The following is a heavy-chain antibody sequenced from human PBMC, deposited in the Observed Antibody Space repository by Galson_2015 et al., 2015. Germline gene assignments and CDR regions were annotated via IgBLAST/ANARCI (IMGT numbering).Heavy chain of an antibody. D-gene: IGHD5-24*01. CDR2: IYYSGST. Sequence: LSLTCTVSGGSISSGGYYWSWIRQHPGKGLEWIGYIYYSGSTYYNPSLKSRVTISVDTSKNQFSLKLSSVTAADTAVYYCARGGGVRDGYIYYWGQGTLVTVSS. CDR1: GGSISSGGYY. J-gene: IGHJ4*02. V-gene: IGHV4-31*03. CDR3: ARGGGVRDGYIYY.